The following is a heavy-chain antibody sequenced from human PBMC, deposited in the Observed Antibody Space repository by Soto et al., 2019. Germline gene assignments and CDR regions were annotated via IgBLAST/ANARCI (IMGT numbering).Heavy chain of an antibody. CDR1: GFTFSNYS. CDR3: AREYTAWPLAYGLDV. D-gene: IGHD2-2*02. CDR2: ISSRSDI. V-gene: IGHV3-21*01. J-gene: IGHJ6*02. Sequence: PGGSLRLSCVGSGFTFSNYSINWVRQAPGKGLEWVSSISSRSDIYYADSVKGRFTITGDNAKNSVSLQMNSLRAEDTAVYYCAREYTAWPLAYGLDVWGQGTTVTVSS.